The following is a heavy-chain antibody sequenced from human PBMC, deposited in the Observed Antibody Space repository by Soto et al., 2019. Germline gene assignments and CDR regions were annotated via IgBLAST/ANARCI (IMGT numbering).Heavy chain of an antibody. CDR3: AREDDGGDRDYYGLDV. V-gene: IGHV4-30-4*08. J-gene: IGHJ6*02. D-gene: IGHD2-21*02. Sequence: QVQLQQSGPGLVEPSQTLSLTCAVSGGSISSEYFHWTWIRQSPGKGLEWIGYIHYTGSIMYNPSFKSRLTMAVDTTKNQFSLQRTSVTAADTAVYFCAREDDGGDRDYYGLDVWRQGTTVTVSS. CDR1: GGSISSEYFH. CDR2: IHYTGSI.